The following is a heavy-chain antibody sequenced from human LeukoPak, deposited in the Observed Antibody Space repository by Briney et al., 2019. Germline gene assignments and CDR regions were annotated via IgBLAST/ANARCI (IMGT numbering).Heavy chain of an antibody. CDR3: ARPLRFRGSSGWYDD. CDR1: GFTVSSNY. D-gene: IGHD6-19*01. CDR2: IYSGGST. J-gene: IGHJ5*02. V-gene: IGHV3-66*04. Sequence: GRSLRLSCAASGFTVSSNYMSWVRQAPGKGLKWVSVIYSGGSTYYADSVKGRFTISRDNSKNTLYLQMNSLRAEDTAVYYCARPLRFRGSSGWYDDWGQGTLVTVSS.